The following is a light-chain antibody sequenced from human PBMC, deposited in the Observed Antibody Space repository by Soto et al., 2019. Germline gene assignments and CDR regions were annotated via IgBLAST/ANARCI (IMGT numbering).Light chain of an antibody. CDR2: EVS. Sequence: QSALTQPASVSGSPGQSITISCTGTSSDVGAYGYVSWYQQHPGKAPKLMIYEVSYRPSGVSNRFSGSKSGNAASLTISGLQAEDEADYYCSSYTSSSTLVVFGGGTKLTVL. V-gene: IGLV2-14*01. J-gene: IGLJ2*01. CDR1: SSDVGAYGY. CDR3: SSYTSSSTLVV.